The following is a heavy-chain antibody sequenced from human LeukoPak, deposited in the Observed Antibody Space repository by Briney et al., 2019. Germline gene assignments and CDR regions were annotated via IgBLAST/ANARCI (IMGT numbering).Heavy chain of an antibody. CDR3: ARGPTRQYFDS. CDR2: IFYSGST. CDR1: GGSISGYY. V-gene: IGHV4-59*01. Sequence: SETLSLTCTVSGGSISGYYWSWTRQPPGKGLEWIGYIFYSGSTNYNPSLQSRVTISVDTSRNQFSLNLSSVTAADTAVYYCARGPTRQYFDSWGRGTLVTVSS. D-gene: IGHD6-6*01. J-gene: IGHJ4*02.